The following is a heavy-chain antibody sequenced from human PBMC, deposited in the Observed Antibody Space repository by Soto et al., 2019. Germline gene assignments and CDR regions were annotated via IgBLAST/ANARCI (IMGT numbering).Heavy chain of an antibody. V-gene: IGHV3-74*01. D-gene: IGHD4-4*01. CDR2: INSDGNST. CDR3: ARGSNHFDY. J-gene: IGHJ4*02. CDR1: GFTFSPFW. Sequence: EVQLVESGGGLVQPGGSLRLSCAASGFTFSPFWMHWVRQVPGKGPVWVSRINSDGNSTSYADSVKGRFTISRDNAKNTLYLQMNSLRSEDTAVYYCARGSNHFDYWGQGTLVTVSS.